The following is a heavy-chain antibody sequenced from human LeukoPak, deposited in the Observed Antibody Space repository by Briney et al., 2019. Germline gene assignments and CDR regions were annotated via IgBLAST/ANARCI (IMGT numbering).Heavy chain of an antibody. CDR3: ARLLSNGYDFWSGYRTGWFDP. CDR2: INHSGST. D-gene: IGHD3-3*01. Sequence: SETLSLTCAVYGGSFSGYFWSWIRQPPGKGLEWIGEINHSGSTNHNPSLKSRVTISVDTSKSQFSLKLSSVTAADTAVYYCARLLSNGYDFWSGYRTGWFDPWGQGTLVTVSS. CDR1: GGSFSGYF. V-gene: IGHV4-34*01. J-gene: IGHJ5*02.